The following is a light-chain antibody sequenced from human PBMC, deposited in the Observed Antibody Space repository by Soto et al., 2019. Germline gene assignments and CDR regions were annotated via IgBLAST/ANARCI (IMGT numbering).Light chain of an antibody. CDR2: VGS. Sequence: DIPLTQSPSLLSASVGDRVTITCRASQGIDSYLAWYQHTPGKAPKLLIYVGSILRSGVPSRFSVSGSGTEFTLTISSLQPEDFATYYCQQFDSYPLTFGGGTKVEIK. V-gene: IGKV1-9*01. CDR1: QGIDSY. CDR3: QQFDSYPLT. J-gene: IGKJ4*01.